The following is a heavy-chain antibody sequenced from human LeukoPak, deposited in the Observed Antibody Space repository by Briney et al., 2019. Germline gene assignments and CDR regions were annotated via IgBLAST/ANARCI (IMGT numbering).Heavy chain of an antibody. CDR1: GYTFTSYA. J-gene: IGHJ4*02. CDR2: IIPIFGTA. V-gene: IGHV1-69*13. D-gene: IGHD3-9*01. CDR3: AGTYYDILGYFDY. Sequence: SVKVSCKASGYTFTSYAMNWVRQAPGQGLEWMGGIIPIFGTANYAQKFQGRVTITADESTSTAYMELSSLRSEDTAVYYCAGTYYDILGYFDYWGQGTLVTVSS.